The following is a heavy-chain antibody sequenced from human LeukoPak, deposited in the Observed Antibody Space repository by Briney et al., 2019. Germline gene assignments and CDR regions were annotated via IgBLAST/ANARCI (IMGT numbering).Heavy chain of an antibody. CDR2: IYYSGST. V-gene: IGHV4-59*12. CDR1: GDSITSYY. D-gene: IGHD2-15*01. J-gene: IGHJ4*02. CDR3: AREATVVVAPMVL. Sequence: SETLSLTCTVSGDSITSYYWSWIRQPPGKGLEWIGNIYYSGSTNYNPSLKSRVTISVDTSKNQFSLKLSSMTAADTAVYYCAREATVVVAPMVLWGQGSLVTVSS.